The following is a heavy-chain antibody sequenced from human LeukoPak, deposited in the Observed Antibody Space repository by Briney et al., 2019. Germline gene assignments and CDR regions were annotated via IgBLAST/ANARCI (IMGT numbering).Heavy chain of an antibody. V-gene: IGHV4-59*01. J-gene: IGHJ3*02. D-gene: IGHD3-3*01. Sequence: PSETLSLTCTVSGGSISSDYWSWIRQPPGKGLEWIGYIYYSGSTNYNPSLKSRVTISVDTSKNQFSLKLSSVTAADTAVYYCARGVEWLFRAFDIWGQGTMVTVSS. CDR1: GGSISSDY. CDR3: ARGVEWLFRAFDI. CDR2: IYYSGST.